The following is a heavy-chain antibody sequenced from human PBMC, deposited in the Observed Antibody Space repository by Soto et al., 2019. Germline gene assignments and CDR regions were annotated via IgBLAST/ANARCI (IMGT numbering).Heavy chain of an antibody. CDR2: ISYDGSNK. J-gene: IGHJ4*02. D-gene: IGHD6-19*01. Sequence: QVQLVESGGGVGQPGRSLRLSCAASGFTFSSYGMHWVRQAPGKGLEWVAVISYDGSNKYYADSVKGRFTISRDNSKNTLYLQMNSLRAEDTAVYYCAKGASGWYGVAIDYWGQGTLVTVSS. CDR3: AKGASGWYGVAIDY. V-gene: IGHV3-30*18. CDR1: GFTFSSYG.